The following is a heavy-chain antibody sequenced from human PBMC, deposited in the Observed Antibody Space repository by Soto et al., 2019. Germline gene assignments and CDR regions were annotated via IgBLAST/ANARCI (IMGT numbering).Heavy chain of an antibody. J-gene: IGHJ5*01. Sequence: GGSLRLSCAASGITFSNYNINWVRQVPGTGLAWVSYISASGSYIYYADSVKGRFTISRDNAKNSMYLQMNSLRAEDTAVYYCATDWGYSHGHALDSWGQGTLVTVSS. CDR2: ISASGSYI. CDR1: GITFSNYN. CDR3: ATDWGYSHGHALDS. D-gene: IGHD5-18*01. V-gene: IGHV3-21*01.